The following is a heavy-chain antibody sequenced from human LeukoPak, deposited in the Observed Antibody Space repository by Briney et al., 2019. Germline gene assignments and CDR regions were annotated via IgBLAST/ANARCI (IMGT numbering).Heavy chain of an antibody. CDR2: ISGSGGST. D-gene: IGHD2-2*01. V-gene: IGHV3-23*01. Sequence: PGGSLRLSCAASGFTFSSYAMSWVRQAPGKGLEWVSAISGSGGSTYYADSVKGRFTISRDNSKNTLYLQMNSLRAEDTAVYYCARDRVEGGTFDIWGQGPMVTVSS. J-gene: IGHJ3*02. CDR3: ARDRVEGGTFDI. CDR1: GFTFSSYA.